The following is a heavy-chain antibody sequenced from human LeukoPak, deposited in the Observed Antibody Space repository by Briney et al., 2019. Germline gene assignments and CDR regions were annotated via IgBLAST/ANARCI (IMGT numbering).Heavy chain of an antibody. CDR3: TRRVSATRWFDP. J-gene: IGHJ5*02. Sequence: GGSLRLSCAASGFTFSSYWMHWVRQAPGKGLVWVSRINSDGSTTNYADSVKGRFTISRDNAENTLYLQMNSLRVEDTAVYYCTRRVSATRWFDPWAREPWSPSPQ. D-gene: IGHD2-15*01. CDR2: INSDGSTT. CDR1: GFTFSSYW. V-gene: IGHV3-74*01.